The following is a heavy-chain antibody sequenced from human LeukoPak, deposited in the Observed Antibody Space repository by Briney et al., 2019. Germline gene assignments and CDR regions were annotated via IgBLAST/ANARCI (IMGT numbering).Heavy chain of an antibody. CDR3: ARGIPLFDY. Sequence: SETLSLTCTVSGGSVSGYYWSWIRQPPGKGLEWIGYIYYSGSTNYNPSLKSRVTIPVDTSKNQFSLKLSSVTAADTAVYYCARGIPLFDYWGQGTLVTVSS. CDR2: IYYSGST. D-gene: IGHD2-21*01. CDR1: GGSVSGYY. V-gene: IGHV4-59*02. J-gene: IGHJ4*02.